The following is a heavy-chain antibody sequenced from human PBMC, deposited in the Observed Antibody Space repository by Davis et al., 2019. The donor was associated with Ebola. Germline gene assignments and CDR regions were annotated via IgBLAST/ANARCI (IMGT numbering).Heavy chain of an antibody. CDR2: TSWNSGSI. CDR3: ARDQALEWYLNWFDP. CDR1: GFTFDDYA. D-gene: IGHD3-3*01. Sequence: SLKISCAASGFTFDDYAMHWVRQAPGKGLEWVSGTSWNSGSIGYADSVKGRFTISRDNAKNSLYLQMNSLRAEDTALYYCARDQALEWYLNWFDPWGQGTLVTVSS. V-gene: IGHV3-9*01. J-gene: IGHJ5*02.